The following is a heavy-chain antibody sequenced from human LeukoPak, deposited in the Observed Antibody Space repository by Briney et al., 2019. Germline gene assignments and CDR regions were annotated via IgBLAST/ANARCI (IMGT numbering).Heavy chain of an antibody. J-gene: IGHJ3*02. CDR2: ISYDGSNK. CDR3: AAGYCSSTSCYFDAFDI. CDR1: GFTFSSYA. D-gene: IGHD2-2*01. V-gene: IGHV3-30*04. Sequence: GGSLRLSCAASGFTFSSYAMHWVRQAPGKGLEWVAVISYDGSNKYYADSVKGRFTISRDNSKNTLYLQMNSLRAEDTAVYYCAAGYCSSTSCYFDAFDIWGQGTVVTVSS.